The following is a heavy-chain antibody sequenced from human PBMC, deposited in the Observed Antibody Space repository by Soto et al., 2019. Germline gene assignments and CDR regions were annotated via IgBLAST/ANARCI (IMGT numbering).Heavy chain of an antibody. CDR3: ARVDLLERRIIDY. J-gene: IGHJ4*02. CDR2: IYYSGST. Sequence: TSETLSLTCTFSGGSISSGGYYWSWIRQHPGKGLEWIGYIYYSGSTYYNPSLKSRVTISVDTSKNQFSPKLSSVTAADTAVYYCARVDLLERRIIDYWGQGTLVTVSS. D-gene: IGHD1-1*01. CDR1: GGSISSGGYY. V-gene: IGHV4-31*03.